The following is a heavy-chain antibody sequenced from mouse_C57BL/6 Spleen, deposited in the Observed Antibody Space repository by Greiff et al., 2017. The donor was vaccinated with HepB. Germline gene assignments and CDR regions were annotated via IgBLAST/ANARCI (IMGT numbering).Heavy chain of an antibody. CDR3: ASIYDDYDGYFDV. V-gene: IGHV1-82*01. D-gene: IGHD2-4*01. Sequence: QVQLKESGPELVKPGASVKISCKASGYAFSSSWMNWVKQRPGKGLEWIGRIYPGDGDTNYNGKFKGKATLTADKSSSTAYMQLSSLTSEDSAVYFCASIYDDYDGYFDVWGTGTTVTVSS. CDR2: IYPGDGDT. CDR1: GYAFSSSW. J-gene: IGHJ1*03.